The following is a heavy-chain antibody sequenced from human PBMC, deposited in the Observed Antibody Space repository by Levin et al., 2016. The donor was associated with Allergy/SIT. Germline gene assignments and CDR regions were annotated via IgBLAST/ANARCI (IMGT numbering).Heavy chain of an antibody. CDR3: ARGSYYYASGSYSDY. D-gene: IGHD3-10*01. J-gene: IGHJ4*02. CDR2: MNPSNGNT. Sequence: WVRQAPGQGLEWMGWMNPSNGNTVYAQKFQGRVTMTRNTSISTAYMELSSLRSEDTAVYYCARGSYYYASGSYSDYWGQGTLVTVSS. V-gene: IGHV1-8*01.